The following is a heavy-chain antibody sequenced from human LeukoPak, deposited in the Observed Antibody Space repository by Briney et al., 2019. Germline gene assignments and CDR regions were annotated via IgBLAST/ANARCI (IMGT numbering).Heavy chain of an antibody. CDR2: INHSGST. CDR1: GGSFSGYY. Sequence: SETLSLTCAVYGGSFSGYYWSWIRQPPGKGLEWIGEINHSGSTNYKPSLKSRVTISVDTSKNQFSLKLSSVTAADTAVYYCARDGVAGTRPLDYWGQGTLVTVSS. CDR3: ARDGVAGTRPLDY. D-gene: IGHD6-19*01. J-gene: IGHJ4*02. V-gene: IGHV4-34*01.